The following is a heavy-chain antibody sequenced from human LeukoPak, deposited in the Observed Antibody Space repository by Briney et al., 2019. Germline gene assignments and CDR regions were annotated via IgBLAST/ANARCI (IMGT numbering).Heavy chain of an antibody. CDR2: INHSGST. J-gene: IGHJ4*02. CDR3: ARGRGWLRWFDY. V-gene: IGHV4-34*01. Sequence: TTSETLSLTCAVYGGSFSGYYWSWIRQPPGKGLEWIGEINHSGSTNYNPSLKSRVTISVDTSKNQFSLKLSSVTAADTAVYYCARGRGWLRWFDYWGQGTLVTVSS. D-gene: IGHD5-12*01. CDR1: GGSFSGYY.